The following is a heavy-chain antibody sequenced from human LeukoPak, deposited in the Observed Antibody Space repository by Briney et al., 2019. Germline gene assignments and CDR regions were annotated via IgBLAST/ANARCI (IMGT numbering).Heavy chain of an antibody. Sequence: GGSLRLSCAASGFTFSSYEMNWVRQAPGKGLEWVSYISSSGTTIYYADSVKGRFTFSRDNTKNSLYLQMNSLRAEDTAVYYCVTWSTTAWQYFDYWGEGALVSVSS. CDR3: VTWSTTAWQYFDY. J-gene: IGHJ4*02. CDR1: GFTFSSYE. CDR2: ISSSGTTI. D-gene: IGHD2-2*01. V-gene: IGHV3-48*03.